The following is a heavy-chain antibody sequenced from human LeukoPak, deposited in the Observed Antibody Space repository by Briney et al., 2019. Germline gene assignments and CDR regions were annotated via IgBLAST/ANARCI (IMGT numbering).Heavy chain of an antibody. CDR3: ARGYFDILIGKGYFDY. CDR2: IIPIFGTA. D-gene: IGHD3-9*01. J-gene: IGHJ4*02. Sequence: ASVKVSCKASGGTFSSYAISWVRQAPGQGLEWMGGIIPIFGTANYAQKFQGRVTMTRNTSISTAYMELSSLRSEDTAVYYCARGYFDILIGKGYFDYWGQGNLVTVSS. V-gene: IGHV1-69*05. CDR1: GGTFSSYA.